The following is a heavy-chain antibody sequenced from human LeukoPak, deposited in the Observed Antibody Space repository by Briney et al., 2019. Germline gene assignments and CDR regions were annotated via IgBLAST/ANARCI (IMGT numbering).Heavy chain of an antibody. D-gene: IGHD2-21*02. Sequence: GGSLRLSCAASGFTFSNAWMSWVRQAPGKGLEWVSYISSSGSTIYYADSVKGRFTISRDNAKNSLYLQMNSLRAEDTAVYYCARGYCGGDCYSSFDYWGQGTLVTVSS. V-gene: IGHV3-11*01. CDR3: ARGYCGGDCYSSFDY. J-gene: IGHJ4*02. CDR2: ISSSGSTI. CDR1: GFTFSNAW.